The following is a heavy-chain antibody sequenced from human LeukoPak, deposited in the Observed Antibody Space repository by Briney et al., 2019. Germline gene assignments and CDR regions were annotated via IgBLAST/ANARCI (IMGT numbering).Heavy chain of an antibody. CDR3: ARRQTTVTTYAYYYYGMDV. Sequence: GESLKISCKGSGYSFTSYWIGWVRQMPGKGLEWMGIIFPGDSDTRYSPSFQGQVTISADKSISTAYLQWSSLKASDTAMYYCARRQTTVTTYAYYYYGMDVWGQGTTVTVSS. V-gene: IGHV5-51*01. CDR2: IFPGDSDT. CDR1: GYSFTSYW. J-gene: IGHJ6*02. D-gene: IGHD4-17*01.